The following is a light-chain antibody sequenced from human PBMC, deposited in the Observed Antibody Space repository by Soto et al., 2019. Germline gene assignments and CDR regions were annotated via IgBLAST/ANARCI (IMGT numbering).Light chain of an antibody. CDR2: GAS. CDR1: QSVSSNY. Sequence: EIVLTQSPGTLSLSPGERASLSGRASQSVSSNYLAWFQQKPGQAPRLXXYGASSRATGIPARFSGSGSGTDLTLTISRLEPEDFAVYYCQQYGSSLTITFGQGTRLEIK. V-gene: IGKV3-20*01. J-gene: IGKJ5*01. CDR3: QQYGSSLTIT.